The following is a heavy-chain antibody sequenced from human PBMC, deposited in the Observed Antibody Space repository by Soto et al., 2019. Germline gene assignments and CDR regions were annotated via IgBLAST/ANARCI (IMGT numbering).Heavy chain of an antibody. CDR1: RFTFRTYW. V-gene: IGHV3-7*03. CDR2: INQDGSEK. CDR3: ARVSGSGSSYTYNWFGS. D-gene: IGHD3-10*01. Sequence: GGSLRLSCAASRFTFRTYWVSWVRQTPGKGLEWVANINQDGSEKYYVDSLKGRFTVPRDNSKNSLYLQINSLRAADTAVYYWARVSGSGSSYTYNWFGSWGQGTLVTVSS. J-gene: IGHJ5*01.